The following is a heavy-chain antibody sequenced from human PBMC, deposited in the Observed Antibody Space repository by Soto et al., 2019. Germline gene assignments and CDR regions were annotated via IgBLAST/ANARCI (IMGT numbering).Heavy chain of an antibody. CDR2: IKGDGSIT. V-gene: IGHV3-74*01. J-gene: IGHJ6*03. D-gene: IGHD3-10*01. CDR3: ARGASGRYYRDV. Sequence: DEQVVESGGGLVQPGGSWRLSCTASGFTFGNYWIHWVRQASGKGLVWVSRIKGDGSITNYADSVRGRFSISRDNAKNTVYLQMDSLRAEDTAVYYCARGASGRYYRDVWGKGTTVTVS. CDR1: GFTFGNYW.